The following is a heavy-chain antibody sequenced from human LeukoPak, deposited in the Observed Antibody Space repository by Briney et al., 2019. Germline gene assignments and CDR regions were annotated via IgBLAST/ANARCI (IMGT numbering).Heavy chain of an antibody. V-gene: IGHV1-24*01. Sequence: ASVKVSCKVSGYTLTESSMHWVRQAPGNGLEWMGGFGPEDGEPIYAQKIQGRVTMTEDTSVHTAYMELRSLRSEDTAVYYCITDIRSGWRSYWGQGTLITVSS. CDR2: FGPEDGEP. D-gene: IGHD6-19*01. CDR3: ITDIRSGWRSY. CDR1: GYTLTESS. J-gene: IGHJ4*02.